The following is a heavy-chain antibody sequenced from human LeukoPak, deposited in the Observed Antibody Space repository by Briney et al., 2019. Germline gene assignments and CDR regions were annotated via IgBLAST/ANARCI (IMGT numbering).Heavy chain of an antibody. CDR2: IYYSGST. CDR3: ARYTRGLVITAFDY. D-gene: IGHD3-22*01. V-gene: IGHV4-39*01. J-gene: IGHJ4*02. CDR1: GGSISSSNYY. Sequence: SETLSLTCTVSGGSISSSNYYWGWIRQPPGKGLEWIGSIYYSGSTYYNPSLKSRVTISVDTSKNQFSLKLSSVTAADTAVYYCARYTRGLVITAFDYWGQGTLVTVSS.